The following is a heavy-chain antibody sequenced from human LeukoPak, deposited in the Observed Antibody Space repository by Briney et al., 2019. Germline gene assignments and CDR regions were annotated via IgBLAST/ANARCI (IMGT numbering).Heavy chain of an antibody. CDR3: VKMAYCGGDCYPQAFDY. CDR2: ISSNGGST. V-gene: IGHV3-64D*09. Sequence: GGSLRLSCSASGFTLSSYAMHWVRQAPGKGLEYVSAISSNGGSTYYADSVKGRFTISRDNSKNTLYLQMSSLRAEDTAVYYCVKMAYCGGDCYPQAFDYWGQGTLVTVSS. D-gene: IGHD2-21*02. CDR1: GFTLSSYA. J-gene: IGHJ4*02.